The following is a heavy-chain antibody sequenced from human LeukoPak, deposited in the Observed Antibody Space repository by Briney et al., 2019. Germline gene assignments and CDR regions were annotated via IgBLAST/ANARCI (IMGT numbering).Heavy chain of an antibody. D-gene: IGHD3-10*01. CDR1: GYTFTSYA. J-gene: IGHJ6*04. Sequence: ASVKVSCKASGYTFTSYAMHWVRQAPGQRLEWMGWINAGNGNTKYSQKFQGRVTITRDTSASTAYMELSSLRSEDTAVYYCARDAFGELYDYYYCGMDVWGKGTTVTVSS. V-gene: IGHV1-3*01. CDR3: ARDAFGELYDYYYCGMDV. CDR2: INAGNGNT.